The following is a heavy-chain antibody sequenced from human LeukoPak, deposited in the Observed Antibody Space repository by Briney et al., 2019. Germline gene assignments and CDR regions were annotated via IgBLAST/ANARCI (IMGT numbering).Heavy chain of an antibody. Sequence: GASVTVSCKASGGTFSSYAISWVRQAPGQGLEWMGRIIPILGIANYAQKFQGRVTITADKSTSTAYMELSSLRSEDTAVYYCARDDPYSNYGYWGQGTLVTVSS. J-gene: IGHJ4*02. CDR2: IIPILGIA. D-gene: IGHD4-11*01. CDR1: GGTFSSYA. V-gene: IGHV1-69*04. CDR3: ARDDPYSNYGY.